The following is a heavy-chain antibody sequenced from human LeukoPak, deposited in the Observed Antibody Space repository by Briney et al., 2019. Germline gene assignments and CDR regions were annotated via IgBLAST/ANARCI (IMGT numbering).Heavy chain of an antibody. CDR3: ARHHSSGPSSGWYPD. J-gene: IGHJ4*02. D-gene: IGHD6-19*01. Sequence: GESLKISCKGSGYSFTSYWIGWVRQMPGKGLEXXXXIYPGDSDTRXXXSXXGQVTISADKSISTAYLQWSSLKASDTAMYYCARHHSSGPSSGWYPDWGQGTLVTVSS. CDR2: IYPGDSDT. V-gene: IGHV5-51*01. CDR1: GYSFTSYW.